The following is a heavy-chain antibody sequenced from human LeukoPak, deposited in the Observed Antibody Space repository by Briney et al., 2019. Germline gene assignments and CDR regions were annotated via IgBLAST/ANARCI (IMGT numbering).Heavy chain of an antibody. D-gene: IGHD3-3*01. CDR2: ITFSSSHI. CDR1: GFTFSGYV. CDR3: AKVSPPYYDFWSGYYDWFDP. J-gene: IGHJ5*02. V-gene: IGHV3-21*04. Sequence: PGGSLRLSCAASGFTFSGYVMTWVRQAPGKGLECVSSITFSSSHIYYADSVKGRFTISRDNTKDSLYLQMNSLRAEDTAVYYCAKVSPPYYDFWSGYYDWFDPWGQGTLVTVSS.